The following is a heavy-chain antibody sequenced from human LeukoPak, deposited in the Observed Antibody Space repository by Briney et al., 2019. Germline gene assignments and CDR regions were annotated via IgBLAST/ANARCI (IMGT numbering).Heavy chain of an antibody. CDR1: GFTFSSYA. V-gene: IGHV3-23*01. Sequence: GGSLRLSCAASGFTFSSYAMSWVRQAPGKGLEWVSAISGSGGSTYYADSMKGRFTISRDNSKNTLYLQMNSLRDEDTALYYCAIMHGYYDGSGYWVQWGQGTLVTVSS. CDR2: ISGSGGST. D-gene: IGHD3-22*01. CDR3: AIMHGYYDGSGYWVQ. J-gene: IGHJ1*01.